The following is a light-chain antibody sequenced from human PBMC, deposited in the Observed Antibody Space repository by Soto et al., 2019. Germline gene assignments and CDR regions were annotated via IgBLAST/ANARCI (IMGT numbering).Light chain of an antibody. CDR2: GAS. CDR1: QTIYSY. CDR3: QQSYSAPIT. Sequence: DIQMTQSPLSLSASVGDTVSISCRASQTIYSYLSWYQQKPGKAPKLLIHGASTLQSGVPSRFSGSGSGTQFTLLIRSLQPEDFATYSCQQSYSAPITFGHGTRLEIK. V-gene: IGKV1-39*01. J-gene: IGKJ5*01.